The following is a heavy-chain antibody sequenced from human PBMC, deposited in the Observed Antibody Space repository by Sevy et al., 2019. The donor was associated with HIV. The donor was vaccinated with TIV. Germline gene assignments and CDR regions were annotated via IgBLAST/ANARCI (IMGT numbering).Heavy chain of an antibody. CDR3: ARVRDYGGVKDAFDI. D-gene: IGHD4-17*01. CDR2: LSYDGSNK. J-gene: IGHJ3*02. CDR1: GFTFSSYA. Sequence: GGSLRLTCAASGFTFSSYAMHWVRQAPGKGLEWVAVLSYDGSNKYYADSVKGRFTISRDNSKNTLYLQMNSLRAEDTAVYYCARVRDYGGVKDAFDIWVQGTMVTVSS. V-gene: IGHV3-30*04.